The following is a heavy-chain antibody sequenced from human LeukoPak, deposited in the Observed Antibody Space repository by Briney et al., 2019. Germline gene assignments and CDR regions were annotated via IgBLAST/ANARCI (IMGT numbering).Heavy chain of an antibody. CDR1: GGTFSSYA. V-gene: IGHV1-69*04. CDR2: IIPIFGIA. J-gene: IGHJ4*02. D-gene: IGHD5-18*01. CDR3: ATGYSYGYLLND. Sequence: ASVTVSFKASGGTFSSYAISWVRQAPGQGLEWMGRIIPIFGIANYAQKFQGRVTITADKSTSTAYMELSSLRSEDTAVYYCATGYSYGYLLNDWGQGTLVTVSS.